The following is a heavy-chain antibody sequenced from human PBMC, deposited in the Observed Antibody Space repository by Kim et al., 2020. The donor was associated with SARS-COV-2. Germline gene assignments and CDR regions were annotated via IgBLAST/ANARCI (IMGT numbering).Heavy chain of an antibody. D-gene: IGHD3-22*01. CDR3: ARGSGARTRGSSGYFDY. J-gene: IGHJ4*02. Sequence: LKGRVTIAVDTSKNQFSLKLSSVTAADTAVYYCARGSGARTRGSSGYFDYWGQGTLVTVSS. V-gene: IGHV4-34*01.